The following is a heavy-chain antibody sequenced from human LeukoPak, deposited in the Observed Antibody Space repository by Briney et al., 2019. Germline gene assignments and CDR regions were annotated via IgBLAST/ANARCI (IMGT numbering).Heavy chain of an antibody. CDR1: GGSVSTTDYY. V-gene: IGHV4-39*07. D-gene: IGHD1-26*01. Sequence: PSETLSLTCTVSGGSVSTTDYYWGWIRQPPGKGLEWIGTIYYTGSTYYNPSLKSRVTMSVDRSKNQFSLKLNSVTAADTAVYYCARDRGVGATGVDYWGQGTLITVPS. CDR3: ARDRGVGATGVDY. J-gene: IGHJ4*02. CDR2: IYYTGST.